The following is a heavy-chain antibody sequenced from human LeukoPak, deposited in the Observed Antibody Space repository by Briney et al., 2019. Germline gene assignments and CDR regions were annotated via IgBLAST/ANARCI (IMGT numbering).Heavy chain of an antibody. CDR3: ARSRQASGLFNS. CDR2: IYDRGPA. Sequence: SETLSLTCTVSGYAITSGGFSWNWIRQPPGKGLEWIGCIYDRGPAYYNPSLKSRFTISVDRPKNQFFLNVTSLTAADTAVYYCARSRQASGLFNSWGQGTLVTVSS. V-gene: IGHV4-30-2*01. CDR1: GYAITSGGFS. J-gene: IGHJ5*01. D-gene: IGHD3-10*01.